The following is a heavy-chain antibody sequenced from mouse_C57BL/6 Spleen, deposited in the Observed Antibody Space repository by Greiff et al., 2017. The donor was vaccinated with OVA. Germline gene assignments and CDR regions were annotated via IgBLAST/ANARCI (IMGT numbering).Heavy chain of an antibody. J-gene: IGHJ3*01. V-gene: IGHV1-61*01. CDR3: ARFDGYYFY. CDR1: GYTFTSYW. Sequence: QVQLKEPGAELVRPGSSVKLSCKASGYTFTSYWMDWVKPRPGQGLEWIGNIYPSDSETHYNQKFKNKATLTVDKSSSTAYMQLSSLTSEDSAVYYCARFDGYYFYWGQGTLVTVSA. CDR2: IYPSDSET. D-gene: IGHD2-3*01.